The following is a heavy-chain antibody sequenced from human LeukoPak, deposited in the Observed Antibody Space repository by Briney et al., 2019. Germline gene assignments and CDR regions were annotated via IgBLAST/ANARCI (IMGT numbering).Heavy chain of an antibody. V-gene: IGHV4-59*08. D-gene: IGHD6-19*01. CDR3: ATQGYSSGWYMYY. J-gene: IGHJ4*02. CDR1: GGSISSYY. Sequence: SETLSLTCTVSGGSISSYYWSWIRQPPGQGLEWIGYIYYSGSTNYNPSLKSRVTISVDTSKNQFSLKLSSATAADTAVYYCATQGYSSGWYMYYWGQGTLVTVSS. CDR2: IYYSGST.